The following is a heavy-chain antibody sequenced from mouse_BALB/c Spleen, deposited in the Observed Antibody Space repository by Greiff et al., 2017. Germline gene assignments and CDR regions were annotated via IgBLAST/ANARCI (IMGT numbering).Heavy chain of an antibody. D-gene: IGHD2-2*01. J-gene: IGHJ4*01. CDR3: TRFGYYDAMDY. V-gene: IGHV1-15*01. CDR1: GYTFTDYE. Sequence: VQLQQSGAELVRPGASVTLSCKASGYTFTDYEMHWVKQTPVHGLEWIGAIDPETGGTAYNQKFKGKATLTADKSSSTAYMELLSLTSEDSAVYYCTRFGYYDAMDYWGQGTSVTVSS. CDR2: IDPETGGT.